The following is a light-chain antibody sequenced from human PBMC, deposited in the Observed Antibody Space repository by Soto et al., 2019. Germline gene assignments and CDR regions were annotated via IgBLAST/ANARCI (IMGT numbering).Light chain of an antibody. CDR3: GTWDSSLIL. Sequence: QSVLTQPPSVSAAPGQKVTISCSGSSSNIGNNYVSWYQQLPGTAPKLLIYDNNKRPSGIPDRFSGSKSGTSATLGITGLQTGDEADYYCGTWDSSLILFGGGTKLTV. V-gene: IGLV1-51*01. CDR2: DNN. CDR1: SSNIGNNY. J-gene: IGLJ2*01.